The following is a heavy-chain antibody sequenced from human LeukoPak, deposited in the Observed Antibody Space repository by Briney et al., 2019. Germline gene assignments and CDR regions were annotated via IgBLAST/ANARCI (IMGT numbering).Heavy chain of an antibody. V-gene: IGHV3-7*01. J-gene: IGHJ3*02. CDR3: ARVSLYCSSTSCYGPHDAFDI. Sequence: GGSLRLSCAASGFSFSHYAMSWVRQAPGKGLEWVANIKQDGSEKYYVDSVKGRFTISRDNAKNSLYLQMNSLRAEDTAVYYCARVSLYCSSTSCYGPHDAFDIWGQGTMVTVSS. CDR2: IKQDGSEK. D-gene: IGHD2-2*01. CDR1: GFSFSHYA.